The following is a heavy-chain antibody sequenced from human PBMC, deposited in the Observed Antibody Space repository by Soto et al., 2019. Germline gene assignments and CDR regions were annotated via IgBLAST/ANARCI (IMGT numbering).Heavy chain of an antibody. J-gene: IGHJ6*02. CDR2: IDWDDDK. CDR3: ARNVKVRQQLAYYYYYYGMDV. V-gene: IGHV2-70*01. CDR1: GFSLSTSGMC. D-gene: IGHD6-13*01. Sequence: SGPTLVNPTQTLTLTCTFSGFSLSTSGMCVSWIRQPPGKALEWLALIDWDDDKYYSTSLKTRLTISKDTSKNQVVLTMTNMDPVDTATYYCARNVKVRQQLAYYYYYYGMDVWGQGTTVTVSS.